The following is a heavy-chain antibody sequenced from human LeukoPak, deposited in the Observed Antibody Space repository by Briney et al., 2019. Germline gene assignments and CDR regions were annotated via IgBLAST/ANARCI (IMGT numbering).Heavy chain of an antibody. Sequence: ASVKVSCKASGGTFSSYAISWVRLAPGKGLEWMGRVDPEDGETIYAEKFQGRVTITADTSTDTAYMELSSLRSEDTAVYYCATGTTNAFDIWGQGTMVTVSS. CDR2: VDPEDGET. CDR1: GGTFSSYA. CDR3: ATGTTNAFDI. D-gene: IGHD1-14*01. J-gene: IGHJ3*02. V-gene: IGHV1-69-2*01.